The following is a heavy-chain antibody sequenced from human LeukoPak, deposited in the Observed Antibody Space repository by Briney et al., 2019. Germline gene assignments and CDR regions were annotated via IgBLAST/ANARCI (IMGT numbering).Heavy chain of an antibody. CDR3: ARRLSIETRLFGF. CDR2: IYPGESDT. Sequence: GESPVISCKGSGYSFTSYLIGWVRQMPGKGLEWMGIIYPGESDTKYSPSFQVQITISADKSITTTYLQWSSLKASDTAIYYCARRLSIETRLFGFWGQGPLVTVSS. CDR1: GYSFTSYL. V-gene: IGHV5-51*01. D-gene: IGHD6-6*01. J-gene: IGHJ4*02.